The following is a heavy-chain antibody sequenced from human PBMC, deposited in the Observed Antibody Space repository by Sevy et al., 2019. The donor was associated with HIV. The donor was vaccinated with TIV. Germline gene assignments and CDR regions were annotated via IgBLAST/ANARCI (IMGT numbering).Heavy chain of an antibody. J-gene: IGHJ3*02. CDR1: GGTFSSYA. CDR2: IIPIFGTA. CDR3: ARRGLATVTKRGAFDI. D-gene: IGHD4-17*01. Sequence: ASVKVSCKASGGTFSSYAISWVRQAPGQGLEWMGGIIPIFGTANYAQKFQGRVTITADESTSTDYMELSSLRSEDTAVYYCARRGLATVTKRGAFDIWGQGTMVTVSS. V-gene: IGHV1-69*13.